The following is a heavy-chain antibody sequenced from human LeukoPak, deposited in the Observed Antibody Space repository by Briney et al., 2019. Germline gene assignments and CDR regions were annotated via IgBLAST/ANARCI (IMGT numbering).Heavy chain of an antibody. D-gene: IGHD3-10*01. CDR3: AKEPYGSGSYPYHDY. CDR1: GFTFSSYW. V-gene: IGHV3-7*03. CDR2: IKQDGSEK. Sequence: GGSLRLSCAASGFTFSSYWMSWVRQAPGKGLEWVANIKQDGSEKYYVDSVKGRFTISRDNAKNSLYLQMNSLRVEDTAAYYCAKEPYGSGSYPYHDYWGQGTLVTVSS. J-gene: IGHJ4*02.